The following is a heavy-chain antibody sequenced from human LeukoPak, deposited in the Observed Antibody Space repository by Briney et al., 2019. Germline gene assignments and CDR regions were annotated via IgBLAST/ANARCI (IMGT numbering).Heavy chain of an antibody. CDR3: ARGPRYYDFWGGYYVVEPMDV. Sequence: PSETLSLTCAVYGGSFSGYYWSWIRQPPGKGLEWIGEINHSGSTNYNPSLKSRVTISVDTSKNQFSLKLSSVTAADTAVYYCARGPRYYDFWGGYYVVEPMDVWGKGTTVTVSS. CDR1: GGSFSGYY. D-gene: IGHD3-3*01. V-gene: IGHV4-34*01. CDR2: INHSGST. J-gene: IGHJ6*03.